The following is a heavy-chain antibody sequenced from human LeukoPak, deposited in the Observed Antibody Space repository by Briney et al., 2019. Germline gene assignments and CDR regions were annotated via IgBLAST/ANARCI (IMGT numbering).Heavy chain of an antibody. Sequence: PGGSLRLSCAASGFTFSSYGMHWVRQAPGKGLEWVAFIRYDGSYKYYADSVKGRFTIPRDNSYNTLSLQMNSLRTEDTAVYYCAKGRPGELWGQGTLVTVSS. CDR2: IRYDGSYK. CDR1: GFTFSSYG. CDR3: AKGRPGEL. D-gene: IGHD1-26*01. V-gene: IGHV3-30*02. J-gene: IGHJ4*02.